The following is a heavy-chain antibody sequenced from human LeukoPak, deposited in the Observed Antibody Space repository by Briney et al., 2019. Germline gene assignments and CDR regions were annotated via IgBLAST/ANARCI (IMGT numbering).Heavy chain of an antibody. CDR3: AKGQGFLESSIDY. D-gene: IGHD3-3*01. CDR2: ISGSGGST. CDR1: GFTFSSYA. J-gene: IGHJ4*02. Sequence: GGTLRLSCAASGFTFSSYAMSWVRQAPGKGLEWVSAISGSGGSTYYADSVKGRFTISRDNSKNTLYLQMNSLRAEDTAVYYCAKGQGFLESSIDYWGQGTLVTVSS. V-gene: IGHV3-23*01.